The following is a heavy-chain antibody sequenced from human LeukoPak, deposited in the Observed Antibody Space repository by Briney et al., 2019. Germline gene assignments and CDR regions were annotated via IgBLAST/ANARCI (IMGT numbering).Heavy chain of an antibody. CDR1: GGSFSGYY. CDR2: INHSGST. J-gene: IGHJ5*02. D-gene: IGHD2-2*01. Sequence: PSETLSLTCAVYGGSFSGYYWSWIRQPPGKGLEWIGEINHSGSTNYNPSLKSRVTISVDTSKNQFSLKLSSVTAMDTAVYYCARAPDCSSTSCLNWFDPWGQGTLVTVSS. CDR3: ARAPDCSSTSCLNWFDP. V-gene: IGHV4-34*01.